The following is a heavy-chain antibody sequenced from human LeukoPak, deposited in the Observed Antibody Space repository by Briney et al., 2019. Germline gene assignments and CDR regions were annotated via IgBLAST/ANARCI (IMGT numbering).Heavy chain of an antibody. J-gene: IGHJ6*03. V-gene: IGHV3-20*04. CDR3: ATPVPHGSDPSLYYYYMDV. CDR1: GFAFDDYG. Sequence: GGSLRLSCAVSGFAFDDYGMSWVRQGPGKGLEWVCGINWDGGSTGYVDSVKGRFTISRDNAKNTLYLQMNSLRAEDTALYYCATPVPHGSDPSLYYYYMDVWGKGTTVTISS. CDR2: INWDGGST. D-gene: IGHD3-10*01.